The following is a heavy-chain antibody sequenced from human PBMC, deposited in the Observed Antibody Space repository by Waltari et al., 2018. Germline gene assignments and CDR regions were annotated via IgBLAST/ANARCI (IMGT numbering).Heavy chain of an antibody. CDR1: GFTVSNNF. CDR3: AGNNGDLHRGAFDI. Sequence: EVQLVESGGGLMQPGGSLKLSCAASGFTVSNNFISWVRQAPGKGLEWLAYMFRDGSTDDAESVKGRLTISRDSSRNTVFLEMDNRRAEDTAVYFCAGNNGDLHRGAFDIWGQGTMVTVSS. CDR2: MFRDGST. V-gene: IGHV3-53*01. J-gene: IGHJ3*02. D-gene: IGHD4-17*01.